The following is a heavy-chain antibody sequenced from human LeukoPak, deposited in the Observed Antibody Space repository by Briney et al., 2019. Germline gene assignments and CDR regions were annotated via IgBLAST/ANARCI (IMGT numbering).Heavy chain of an antibody. CDR1: GGSISSNDW. D-gene: IGHD3-22*01. Sequence: SETLSLTCAVSGGSISSNDWWSWVRQPPGKGLEWIGEIHHSGNSNYSPSLKSRVTISVDKSKNQFPLNLRSVTAADTAVYYCARAYASATWGQGTLVTVSS. V-gene: IGHV4-4*02. CDR3: ARAYASAT. J-gene: IGHJ5*02. CDR2: IHHSGNS.